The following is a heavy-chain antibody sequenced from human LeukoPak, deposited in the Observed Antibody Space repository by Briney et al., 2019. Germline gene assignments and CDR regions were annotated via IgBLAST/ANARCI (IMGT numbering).Heavy chain of an antibody. CDR1: GFTFSNFA. Sequence: PGGPLRLSCAASGFTFSNFAMSWVRQAPGKGLEWVSGISGSGDTTYYADSVMGRFTISRDSSKNTLFLQMNSLRAEDAAIYYCAKHRSEVAMAALNYWGQGTLVTVSS. V-gene: IGHV3-23*01. CDR3: AKHRSEVAMAALNY. J-gene: IGHJ4*02. CDR2: ISGSGDTT. D-gene: IGHD5-24*01.